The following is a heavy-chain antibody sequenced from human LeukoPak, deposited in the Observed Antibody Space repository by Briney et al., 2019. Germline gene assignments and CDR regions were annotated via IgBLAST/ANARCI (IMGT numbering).Heavy chain of an antibody. CDR1: GFSLSTTREG. Sequence: SGPTLVGPTQTLPLTCTFSGFSLSTTREGVGWVRQPPGKALEWLAVIYWNGDNYYSPSLKSRLTITKDTSKNHVVLTLTNMVPVDTATYYCAHTIYANGGPYHFDYWGQGTLVTVSS. J-gene: IGHJ4*02. V-gene: IGHV2-5*01. CDR2: IYWNGDN. D-gene: IGHD2/OR15-2a*01. CDR3: AHTIYANGGPYHFDY.